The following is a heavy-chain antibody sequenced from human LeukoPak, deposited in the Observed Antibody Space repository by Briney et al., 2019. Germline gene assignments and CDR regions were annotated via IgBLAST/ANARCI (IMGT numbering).Heavy chain of an antibody. V-gene: IGHV3-23*01. D-gene: IGHD2-15*01. CDR2: INGGNSDT. J-gene: IGHJ4*02. CDR3: AKDLLRWAFDY. CDR1: GFTVSNKY. Sequence: PGGSLRLSCAASGFTVSNKYMTWVRQAPGKGLEWVSAINGGNSDTNYAESVKGRFTISRDNSRNTLYLQMNSLRAEDTAVYYCAKDLLRWAFDYWGQGTLVTVSS.